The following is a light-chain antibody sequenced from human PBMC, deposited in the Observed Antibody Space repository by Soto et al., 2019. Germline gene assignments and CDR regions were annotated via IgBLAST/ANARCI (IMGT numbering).Light chain of an antibody. V-gene: IGKV3-15*01. CDR2: GAS. J-gene: IGKJ4*01. Sequence: EIVMTQSPATLSVSAGERATLSCRASQSVSSNLAWYQQKPGQAPRLLIYGASTRATRIPVRFSGSGSGTEFTLTITSLQSEDVAVYYCQQYKNWPSLTFGGGTKVDIK. CDR1: QSVSSN. CDR3: QQYKNWPSLT.